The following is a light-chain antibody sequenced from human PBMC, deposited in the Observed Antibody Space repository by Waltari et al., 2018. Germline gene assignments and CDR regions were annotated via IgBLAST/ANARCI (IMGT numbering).Light chain of an antibody. Sequence: EIVLTQSPGTLSLSPGERATLSCRASQSLVSSYLAWYQQKPGQAPRLLMYDVSSRATGIPDRFSGSESGTEFTLTISRLEPEDSAVYYCQQYLSSTRTFGQGTKLEIK. V-gene: IGKV3-20*01. J-gene: IGKJ2*01. CDR1: QSLVSSY. CDR3: QQYLSSTRT. CDR2: DVS.